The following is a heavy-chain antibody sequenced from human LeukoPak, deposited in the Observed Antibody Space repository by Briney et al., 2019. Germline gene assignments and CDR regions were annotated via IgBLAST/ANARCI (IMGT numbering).Heavy chain of an antibody. D-gene: IGHD6-13*01. V-gene: IGHV3-48*03. Sequence: TLRLSRAASGFPHCRYEMDAGRHAPGKGVEGVSDISTSGSPIYYAESGKGRVTITRHNAKNPLYLQMNSLRAEDTAVYYCASQARAAAAGSSGTLQHWGQGTLVTVSS. J-gene: IGHJ1*01. CDR2: ISTSGSPI. CDR3: ASQARAAAAGSSGTLQH. CDR1: GFPHCRYE.